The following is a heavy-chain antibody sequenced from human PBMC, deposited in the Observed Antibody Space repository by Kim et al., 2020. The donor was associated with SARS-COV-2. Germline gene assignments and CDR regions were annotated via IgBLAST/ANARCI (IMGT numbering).Heavy chain of an antibody. J-gene: IGHJ4*02. V-gene: IGHV3-7*01. CDR3: TRSGGSDLDY. Sequence: GGSLRLSCVASGFPFSNYWMSWVRQTPGKGLEWVANIREDGNEKYYLDSVNGRFTISRDNAKNSLYLQMNSVRAEDTAVYHCTRSGGSDLDYWGQGALVTDSS. CDR1: GFPFSNYW. D-gene: IGHD3-16*01. CDR2: IREDGNEK.